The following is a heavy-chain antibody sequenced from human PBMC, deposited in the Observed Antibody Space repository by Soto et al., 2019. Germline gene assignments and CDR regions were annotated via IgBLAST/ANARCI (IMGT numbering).Heavy chain of an antibody. D-gene: IGHD6-13*01. V-gene: IGHV3-33*01. Sequence: GGSLRLSCAASGFTFSSYGMHWVRQAPGKGLEWVAVIWYDGSNKYYGDSVKGRFTISRDNSKNTLYLQMNSLRAEDTAVYYCARDAYRSGIAAAGIGYWGQGTLVTVSS. J-gene: IGHJ4*02. CDR3: ARDAYRSGIAAAGIGY. CDR2: IWYDGSNK. CDR1: GFTFSSYG.